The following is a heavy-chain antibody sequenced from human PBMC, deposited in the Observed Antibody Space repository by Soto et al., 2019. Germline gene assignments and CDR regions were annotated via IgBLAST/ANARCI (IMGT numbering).Heavy chain of an antibody. Sequence: PGGSLRLSCAASGFTFSSYGMHWVRQAPGKGLEWVAVIWYDGSNKYYADSVKGRFTISRDNSKNTLYLQMNSLRAEDTAVYYCASSTCSSTSCYKFGYYYGMDVWRQGTTVTVSS. D-gene: IGHD2-2*02. V-gene: IGHV3-33*01. CDR2: IWYDGSNK. CDR1: GFTFSSYG. CDR3: ASSTCSSTSCYKFGYYYGMDV. J-gene: IGHJ6*02.